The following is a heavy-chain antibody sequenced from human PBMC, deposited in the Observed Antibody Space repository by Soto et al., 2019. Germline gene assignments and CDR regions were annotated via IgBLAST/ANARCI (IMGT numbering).Heavy chain of an antibody. Sequence: ASVXVSCKASENTFICYYLHWVRQAPGQGLEWMGWISPYSGDTDSAQKFQGRVTSTRDTSTRTVYMELSRLTSDDKAVYYCAWEGTNKIFNHWGQGALVTVSS. J-gene: IGHJ4*02. CDR1: ENTFICYY. D-gene: IGHD3-3*01. CDR2: ISPYSGDT. V-gene: IGHV1-2*02. CDR3: AWEGTNKIFNH.